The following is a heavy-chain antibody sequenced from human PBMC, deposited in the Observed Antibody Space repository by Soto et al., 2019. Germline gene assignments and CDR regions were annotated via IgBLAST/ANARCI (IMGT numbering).Heavy chain of an antibody. J-gene: IGHJ4*02. V-gene: IGHV3-30*18. Sequence: GGSLRLSCVASGFTFSSYGMHWVRQAPGKGLEWVAIISYDGSNTYYADSVKGRFTISRDNSKNTLYLQMNSLRPEDTSVYYWAKEGGLSGSYYISSSYYFDYWGQGTLVTVSS. D-gene: IGHD1-26*01. CDR2: ISYDGSNT. CDR3: AKEGGLSGSYYISSSYYFDY. CDR1: GFTFSSYG.